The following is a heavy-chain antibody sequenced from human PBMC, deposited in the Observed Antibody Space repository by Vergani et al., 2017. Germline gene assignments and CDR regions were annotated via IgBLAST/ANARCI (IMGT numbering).Heavy chain of an antibody. Sequence: EVQLVESGGGLVKPGGSLRLSCVASGFTFSQYSMNWVRQAPGQGLEWVSSIRGNNDDVYYADSVKGRFTISRDNAKNSLYLAMSRLRAEDTAVYYCVRDVRVSRTWGQGTLVAVSS. CDR2: IRGNNDDV. CDR3: VRDVRVSRT. V-gene: IGHV3-21*01. J-gene: IGHJ3*01. CDR1: GFTFSQYS.